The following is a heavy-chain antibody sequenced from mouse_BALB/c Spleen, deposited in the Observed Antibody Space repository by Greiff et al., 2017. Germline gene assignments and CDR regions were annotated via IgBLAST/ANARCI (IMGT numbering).Heavy chain of an antibody. D-gene: IGHD2-1*01. J-gene: IGHJ3*01. Sequence: DVKLVESGAELVRSGASVKLSCTASGFNIKDYYMHWVKQRPEQGLEWIGWIDPENGDTEYAPKFQGKATMTADTSSNTAYLQLSSLTSEDTAVYYCNAHLLAWFAYWGQGTLVTVSA. CDR1: GFNIKDYY. V-gene: IGHV14-4*02. CDR2: IDPENGDT. CDR3: NAHLLAWFAY.